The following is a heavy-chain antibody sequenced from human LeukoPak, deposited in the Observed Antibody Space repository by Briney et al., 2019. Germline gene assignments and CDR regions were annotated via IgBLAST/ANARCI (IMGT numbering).Heavy chain of an antibody. J-gene: IGHJ5*02. D-gene: IGHD2-2*01. CDR2: IHYTGTT. Sequence: SETLSLTCTVSGGSISGYFWSWIRQPAGKGLEWIGYIHYTGTTSYNPSLKSRLTISTDASKNQFSLKLTSVTAADTAVYYCAKYAAMSGPNWFDPWGQGTLVTVSS. V-gene: IGHV4-59*01. CDR3: AKYAAMSGPNWFDP. CDR1: GGSISGYF.